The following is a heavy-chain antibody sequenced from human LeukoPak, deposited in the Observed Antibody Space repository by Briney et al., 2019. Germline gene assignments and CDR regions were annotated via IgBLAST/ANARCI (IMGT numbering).Heavy chain of an antibody. V-gene: IGHV4-34*01. D-gene: IGHD6-13*01. J-gene: IGHJ4*02. Sequence: PETLSLTCAVYGGSFSGYYWSWIRQPPGKGLEWIGEINHSGSTNYNPSLKSRVTISVDTSKNQFSLKLSSVTAADTAVYYCARGLAAGSSLFFDYWGQGTLVTVSS. CDR1: GGSFSGYY. CDR2: INHSGST. CDR3: ARGLAAGSSLFFDY.